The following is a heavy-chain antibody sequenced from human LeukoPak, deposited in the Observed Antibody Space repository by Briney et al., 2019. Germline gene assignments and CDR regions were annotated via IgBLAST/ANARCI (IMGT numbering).Heavy chain of an antibody. Sequence: GGSLRLSCAASGFTFSSYSMNWVRQAPGKGLEWVSSISSSSSYIYYADSVEGRFTISRDNAKNSLYLQMDSLRAEDTAVYYCARLPHYYDSSGYLGYWGQGTLVAVSS. CDR3: ARLPHYYDSSGYLGY. J-gene: IGHJ4*02. D-gene: IGHD3-22*01. V-gene: IGHV3-21*01. CDR1: GFTFSSYS. CDR2: ISSSSSYI.